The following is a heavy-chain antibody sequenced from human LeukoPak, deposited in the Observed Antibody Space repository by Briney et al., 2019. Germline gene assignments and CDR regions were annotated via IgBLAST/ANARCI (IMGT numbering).Heavy chain of an antibody. V-gene: IGHV3-23*01. Sequence: GGSLRLSCAASGFTFSSYAMSWVRQAPGKGLEWVSAISGSGGSTYYADSVKGRFTISRDNSKNTLYLQMNSLRVEDTAVYYCANAPFAQDSKGELGYWGQGTLVTVSS. CDR3: ANAPFAQDSKGELGY. J-gene: IGHJ4*02. D-gene: IGHD3-22*01. CDR1: GFTFSSYA. CDR2: ISGSGGST.